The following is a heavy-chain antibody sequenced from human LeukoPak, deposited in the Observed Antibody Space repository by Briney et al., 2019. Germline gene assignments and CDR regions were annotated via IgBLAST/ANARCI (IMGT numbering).Heavy chain of an antibody. D-gene: IGHD5-18*01. V-gene: IGHV3-48*01. Sequence: GSLRLSCAASGFTFSSYGMNWVRQAPGKGLEWLSYLSNTNMIHYAESVKGRFTISRDNAKNSLYLQMDGLRAGDTAVYYCARRGETAMVGDYWGRGSLVTVSS. CDR2: LSNTNMI. CDR1: GFTFSSYG. CDR3: ARRGETAMVGDY. J-gene: IGHJ4*02.